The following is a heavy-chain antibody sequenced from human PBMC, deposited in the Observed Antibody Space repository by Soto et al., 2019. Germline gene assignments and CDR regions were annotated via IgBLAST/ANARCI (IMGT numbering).Heavy chain of an antibody. CDR1: GYTFTSYY. J-gene: IGHJ5*02. Sequence: ASVKVSCKASGYTFTSYYMHWVRQAPGQGLEWMGIINPSGGSTSYAQKFQGRVTMTRDTSTSTVNMELSSLRSEDTAVYYCARIDYGSGSYYSGCFDPWGQGTLVTVSS. V-gene: IGHV1-46*03. CDR2: INPSGGST. CDR3: ARIDYGSGSYYSGCFDP. D-gene: IGHD3-10*01.